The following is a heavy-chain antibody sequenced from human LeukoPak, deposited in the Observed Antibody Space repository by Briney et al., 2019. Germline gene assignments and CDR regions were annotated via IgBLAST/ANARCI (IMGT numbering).Heavy chain of an antibody. CDR3: ARTREFDY. Sequence: HGESLKISCKASGYTFTKYWIGWGRPLPGKGLEWMGIIYPGDSDTRYSPSSQGQVTMSADTSSGTAYLQWSSLQASDTAMYYCARTREFDYWGEGTLVTVSS. V-gene: IGHV5-51*01. CDR1: GYTFTKYW. J-gene: IGHJ4*02. CDR2: IYPGDSDT.